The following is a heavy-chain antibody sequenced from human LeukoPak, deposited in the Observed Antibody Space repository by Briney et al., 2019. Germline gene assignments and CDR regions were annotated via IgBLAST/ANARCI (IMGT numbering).Heavy chain of an antibody. CDR3: TRDRRSSSWYVGPYYFDY. CDR2: IRSKTYGGTT. CDR1: GFTFGDYA. D-gene: IGHD6-13*01. V-gene: IGHV3-49*03. J-gene: IGHJ4*02. Sequence: GGSLRLSCTASGFTFGDYAMSWFRQAPGKGLEWVGFIRSKTYGGTTEYAASVKGRFTISRDDSKSIAYLQMNSLKTEDTAVYYCTRDRRSSSWYVGPYYFDYWGQGTLDTVSS.